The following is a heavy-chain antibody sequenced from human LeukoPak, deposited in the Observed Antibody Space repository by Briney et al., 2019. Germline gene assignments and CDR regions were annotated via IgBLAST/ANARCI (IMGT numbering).Heavy chain of an antibody. CDR2: ISSGGSTI. D-gene: IGHD6-13*01. V-gene: IGHV3-48*03. J-gene: IGHJ4*02. CDR3: ARGGIAAAGTPPPFDY. CDR1: GFTFSSYE. Sequence: GGSLRLSCAASGFTFSSYEMNWVRQAPGKGLEWVSYISSGGSTIYYADSVKGRFTISRDNAKNSLYLQMNSLRAEDTAVYYCARGGIAAAGTPPPFDYWGQGTLVTVSS.